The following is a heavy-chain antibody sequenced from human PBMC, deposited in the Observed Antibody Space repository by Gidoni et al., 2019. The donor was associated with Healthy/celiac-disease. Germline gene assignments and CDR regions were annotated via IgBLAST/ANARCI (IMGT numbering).Heavy chain of an antibody. CDR3: ARPRYPNRDPQLFDC. D-gene: IGHD3-9*01. CDR2: INPNSGGT. V-gene: IGHV1-2*02. J-gene: IGHJ4*02. CDR1: GYTFTGYY. Sequence: VQLVQSGAEVKKPGASVKVSCKAAGYTFTGYYMHWVRQAPGQGLEWMGWINPNSGGTNYAQKFQGRVTMTRDTSISTAYMELSRLRSDDTAVYYCARPRYPNRDPQLFDCWGQGTLVTVSS.